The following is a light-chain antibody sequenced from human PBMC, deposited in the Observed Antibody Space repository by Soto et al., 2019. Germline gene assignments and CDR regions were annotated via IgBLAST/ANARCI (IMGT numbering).Light chain of an antibody. CDR2: GAS. CDR1: QSVSSD. J-gene: IGKJ1*01. V-gene: IGKV3-15*01. CDR3: QQYNNWPWT. Sequence: EIVMTQSPATLSVSPGERATLCCRASQSVSSDLAWYQQKPGRAPRLLIYGASTRATGIPARFSGSGSGTEFTLTISSLQSEDFALYYCQQYNNWPWTFGQGTKVDIK.